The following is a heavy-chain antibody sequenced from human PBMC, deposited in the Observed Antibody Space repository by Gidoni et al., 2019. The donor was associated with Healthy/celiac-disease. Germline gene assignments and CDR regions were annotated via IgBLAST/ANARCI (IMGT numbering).Heavy chain of an antibody. CDR2: ISSSSSYI. CDR1: GSPFSSYS. D-gene: IGHD4-17*01. J-gene: IGHJ3*02. CDR3: ARDLTEDYGGNDDAFDI. V-gene: IGHV3-21*01. Sequence: EVQLVESGGGLFKPGGSLRLSCAASGSPFSSYSMNWVRQAPGRGLEWVSSISSSSSYIYYADSVKGRFTISRDNAKNSLYLQMNSLRAEDTAVYYCARDLTEDYGGNDDAFDIWGQGTMVTVSS.